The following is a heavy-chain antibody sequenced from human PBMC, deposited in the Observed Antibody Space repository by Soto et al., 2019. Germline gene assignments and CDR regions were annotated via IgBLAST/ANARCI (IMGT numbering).Heavy chain of an antibody. D-gene: IGHD3-10*01. Sequence: EVQLLESGGGLVQPGGSLRLSCAASGFTFNNYAMSWVRQAPGKGLEWVSAISGGGDTTSYADSVKGRFTVSRDGSKNTLYVQMNSLRPEDTAVYYCAKGRGGSGSLTPRVDFWGQGTLVTVSS. J-gene: IGHJ4*02. CDR2: ISGGGDTT. CDR1: GFTFNNYA. V-gene: IGHV3-23*01. CDR3: AKGRGGSGSLTPRVDF.